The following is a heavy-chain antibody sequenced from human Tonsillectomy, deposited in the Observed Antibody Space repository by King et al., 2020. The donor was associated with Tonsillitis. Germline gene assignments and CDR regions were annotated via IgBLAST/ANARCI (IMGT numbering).Heavy chain of an antibody. V-gene: IGHV3-30*18. J-gene: IGHJ6*02. D-gene: IGHD3-10*01. Sequence: QLVQSGGGVVQPGRSLRLSCAASGFTFSSYGMHWVRQAPGKGLDWVAVMSYDGSNEYYADSVKGRFTISRDNSKNTLYLQMNSLRAEDTAVFYCAKAEEDYGSGSFRVYFYGMDVWGQGTTVTVSS. CDR2: MSYDGSNE. CDR1: GFTFSSYG. CDR3: AKAEEDYGSGSFRVYFYGMDV.